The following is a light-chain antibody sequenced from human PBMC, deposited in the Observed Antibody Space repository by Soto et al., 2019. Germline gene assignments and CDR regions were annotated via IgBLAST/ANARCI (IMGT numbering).Light chain of an antibody. CDR2: AAS. J-gene: IGKJ2*01. Sequence: DIQMTQSPSSVSASGGDRVTITCRASQTISSWLAWYQQKPGKAPKLLMYAASTLHSGAPSRFSGSGSGTDFALTIRSLQPEDFATYFCQHGHSFPHTFGQGPMLEIK. CDR3: QHGHSFPHT. CDR1: QTISSW. V-gene: IGKV1-12*01.